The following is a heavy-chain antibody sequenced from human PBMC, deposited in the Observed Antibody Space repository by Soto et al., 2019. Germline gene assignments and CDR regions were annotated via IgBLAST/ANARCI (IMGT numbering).Heavy chain of an antibody. CDR3: AKRISSSWTTYYFDY. CDR2: ISGSGGST. D-gene: IGHD6-13*01. CDR1: GFTFSSYA. J-gene: IGHJ4*02. Sequence: EVQLLESGGGLVQPGGSLRLSCAASGFTFSSYAMSWVRQAPGKGLEWVSAISGSGGSTYYADSVKGRFTISRDNSKNTLYLQMNSLSAEDTAVYYCAKRISSSWTTYYFDYWGQGTLVIVSS. V-gene: IGHV3-23*01.